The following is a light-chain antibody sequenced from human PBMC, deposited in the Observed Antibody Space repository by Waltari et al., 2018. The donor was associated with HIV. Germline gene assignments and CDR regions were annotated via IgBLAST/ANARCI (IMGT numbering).Light chain of an antibody. CDR1: SSAVGSYNL. CDR2: EVI. J-gene: IGLJ2*01. CDR3: SSHAGSKVV. Sequence: QSALTQPASVSGSPGQSITISCTGTSSAVGSYNLVSWYQQHPGKAPKLMIYEVIKRPSGVPDRFSGSKSGNTASLTVSGLQPEDEADYYCSSHAGSKVVFGGGTRLTVL. V-gene: IGLV2-14*02.